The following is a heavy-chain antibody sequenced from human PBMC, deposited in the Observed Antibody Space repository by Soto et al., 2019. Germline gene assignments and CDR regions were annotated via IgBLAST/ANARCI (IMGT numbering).Heavy chain of an antibody. CDR3: ARGSEMATKNFDY. CDR1: GGTFSSYA. V-gene: IGHV1-69*13. D-gene: IGHD5-12*01. J-gene: IGHJ4*02. Sequence: AAVKVSCKASGGTFSSYAISWVRQAPGQGLEWMGGIIPIFGTANYAQKFQGRVTITADESTSTAYMELSSLGSEDTAVYYCARGSEMATKNFDYWGQGTLVTVSS. CDR2: IIPIFGTA.